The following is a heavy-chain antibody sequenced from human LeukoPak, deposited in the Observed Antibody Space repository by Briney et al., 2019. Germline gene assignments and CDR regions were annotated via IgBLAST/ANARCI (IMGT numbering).Heavy chain of an antibody. V-gene: IGHV4-34*01. Sequence: AETLSLTCAVYGGSFSGYYWSWIRQPPGKGLEWIGEINHSGGTNYNPSLKSRVTISVDTSKNQFSLKLSSVTAADTAVYYCARGRIAVAAGPVWFDPWGQGTLVTVSS. CDR2: INHSGGT. D-gene: IGHD6-19*01. CDR3: ARGRIAVAAGPVWFDP. CDR1: GGSFSGYY. J-gene: IGHJ5*02.